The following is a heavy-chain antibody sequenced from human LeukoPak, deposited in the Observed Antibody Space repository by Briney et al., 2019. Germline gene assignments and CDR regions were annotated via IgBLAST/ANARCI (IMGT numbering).Heavy chain of an antibody. CDR3: ARGSAAVAVRWFDP. D-gene: IGHD6-19*01. J-gene: IGHJ5*02. CDR1: GGSISSGDYY. Sequence: SETLSLTCTVSGGSISSGDYYWSWIRQPPGKGLEWIGEINHSGSTNYNPSLKSRVTISVDTSKNQFSLKLSSVTAADTAVYYCARGSAAVAVRWFDPWGQGTLVTVSS. V-gene: IGHV4-39*07. CDR2: INHSGST.